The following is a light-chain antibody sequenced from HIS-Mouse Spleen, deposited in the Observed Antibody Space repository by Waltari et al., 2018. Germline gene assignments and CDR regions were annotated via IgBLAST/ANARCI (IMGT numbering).Light chain of an antibody. Sequence: DIQLTQSPSSVSASVGDRVTLTCRASQGISSYLAWYQQKPGKAPKLLIYAASTLQSGVPSRFSGSGSGTEFTLTISSLQPEDFATYYCQQLNSYPPTFGQGTKVEIK. V-gene: IGKV1-9*01. CDR3: QQLNSYPPT. CDR1: QGISSY. J-gene: IGKJ1*01. CDR2: AAS.